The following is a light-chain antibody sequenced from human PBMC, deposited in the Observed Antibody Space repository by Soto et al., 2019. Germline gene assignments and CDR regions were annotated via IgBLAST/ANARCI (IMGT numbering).Light chain of an antibody. J-gene: IGKJ5*01. CDR3: KQFTTLIT. CDR1: QDITSA. CDR2: DAS. V-gene: IGKV1-13*02. Sequence: AIQLTQSPSSLSASVGDRVTFTCRASQDITSALAWYQQKPGKAPKLLIYDASSLKSGVPSRFSGSGSGTEYTLTITRLQHEDFPTYYCKQFTTLITFGKGTRLEIK.